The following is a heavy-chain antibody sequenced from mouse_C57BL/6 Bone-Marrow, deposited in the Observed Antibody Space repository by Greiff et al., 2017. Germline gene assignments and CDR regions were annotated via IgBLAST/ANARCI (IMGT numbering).Heavy chain of an antibody. Sequence: EVKLVESGPELVKPGDSVKISCKASGYSFTGYFMNWVMQSHGKSLEWIGRINPYNGDTFYNQKFKGKATLTVDKSSSTAHMELRSLTSEDSAVYYCARSIRRGYAMDYWGQGTSVTVSS. V-gene: IGHV1-20*01. CDR3: ARSIRRGYAMDY. CDR1: GYSFTGYF. J-gene: IGHJ4*01. D-gene: IGHD2-12*01. CDR2: INPYNGDT.